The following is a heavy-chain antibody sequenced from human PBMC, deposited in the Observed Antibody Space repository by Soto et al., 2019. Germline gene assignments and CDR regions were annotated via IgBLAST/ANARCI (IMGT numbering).Heavy chain of an antibody. CDR3: ASKAACGGDCYAFDS. Sequence: QVYLVQSGAEVKKPGSSVKISCKASGGIFISNTINCVRQAAGQGLEWMGGIIPLFGTANYAEKFQGRVTITADKSTKTEYMELTSLRSEDTAVYYCASKAACGGDCYAFDSWGQGTLVTGSS. J-gene: IGHJ4*02. CDR2: IIPLFGTA. CDR1: GGIFISNT. D-gene: IGHD2-21*02. V-gene: IGHV1-69*06.